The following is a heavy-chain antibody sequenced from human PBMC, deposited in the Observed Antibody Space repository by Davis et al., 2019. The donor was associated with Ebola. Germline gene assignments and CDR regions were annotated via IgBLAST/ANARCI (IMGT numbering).Heavy chain of an antibody. CDR1: GFTFSSYE. Sequence: GESLKISCAASGFTFSSYEMNWVRQAPGKGLEWVSYISSSGSTIYYADSVKGRFTISRDNSKNTLYLQMNSLRAEDTAVYYCARDLVVVAATPFYYYYYGMDVWGQGTTVTVSS. D-gene: IGHD2-15*01. V-gene: IGHV3-48*03. J-gene: IGHJ6*02. CDR3: ARDLVVVAATPFYYYYYGMDV. CDR2: ISSSGSTI.